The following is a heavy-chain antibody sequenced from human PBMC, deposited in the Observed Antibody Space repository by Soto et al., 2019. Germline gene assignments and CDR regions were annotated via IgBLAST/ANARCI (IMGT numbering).Heavy chain of an antibody. Sequence: QVQLVESGGGVVYPGRSLRLSCTASGFSFSRYGVHWVRQAPGKGLERVAVISYHGVNKYYADSVNGRFTISRDNSKNMVFLQMNSLRVEDTAVYYCGKYSDYGDHRDWFDPWGQGTLVTVSS. V-gene: IGHV3-30*18. CDR2: ISYHGVNK. CDR3: GKYSDYGDHRDWFDP. CDR1: GFSFSRYG. J-gene: IGHJ5*02. D-gene: IGHD4-17*01.